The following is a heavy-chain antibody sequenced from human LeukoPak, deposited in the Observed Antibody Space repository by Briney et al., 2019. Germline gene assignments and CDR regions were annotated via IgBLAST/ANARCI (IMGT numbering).Heavy chain of an antibody. J-gene: IGHJ3*02. CDR3: ARDRQWELYDAFDI. CDR2: MNPNSGNT. V-gene: IGHV1-8*01. Sequence: ASVKVSCKASGYTFTSYDINWVRQATGQGLEWMGWMNPNSGNTGYAQKFQGRVTMTRNTSIGTAYMELSSLRSEDTAVYYCARDRQWELYDAFDIWGQGTMVTVSS. D-gene: IGHD1-26*01. CDR1: GYTFTSYD.